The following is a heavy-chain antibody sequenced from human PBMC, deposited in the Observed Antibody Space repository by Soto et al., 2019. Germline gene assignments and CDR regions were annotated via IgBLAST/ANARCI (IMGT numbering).Heavy chain of an antibody. CDR3: MREGRYTGVSPGSFQH. Sequence: QVQLVESGGGVVQPGRSLRLSCAASGFTFSSYGMHWVRQAPGKGLEWVAVIWYDGSNKYYADSVKGRFTISRDNSKNTLYLQMNSLIAEDTAVHHSMREGRYTGVSPGSFQHWGQGTLVTVSS. D-gene: IGHD3-10*01. CDR1: GFTFSSYG. J-gene: IGHJ1*01. V-gene: IGHV3-33*01. CDR2: IWYDGSNK.